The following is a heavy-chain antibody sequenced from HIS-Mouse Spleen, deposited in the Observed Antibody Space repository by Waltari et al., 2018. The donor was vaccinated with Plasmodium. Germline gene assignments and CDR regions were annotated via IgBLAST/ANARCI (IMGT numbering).Heavy chain of an antibody. CDR2: ISAYNGNT. CDR1: GYTFTSYG. J-gene: IGHJ5*02. V-gene: IGHV1-18*01. D-gene: IGHD3-10*01. Sequence: QVQLVQSGAEVKKPGASVTVSCTASGYTFTSYGISLVRRAPRQGLEWMGWISAYNGNTNYAQKRQGRVTMTTDTSTSTAYMELRSLRSDDTAVYYWARSKGSITMVRDWFDPWGQGTLVTVSS. CDR3: ARSKGSITMVRDWFDP.